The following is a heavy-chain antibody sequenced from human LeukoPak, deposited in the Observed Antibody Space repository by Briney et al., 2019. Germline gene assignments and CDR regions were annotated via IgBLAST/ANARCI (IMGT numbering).Heavy chain of an antibody. CDR2: ISAYNGNT. Sequence: ASVKVSCKASGYTFTSYGISWVRQAPGQGLEWMGWISAYNGNTNYAQKLQGRVTMTTDTSTSTAYMVLRSLRSDDTAVYYCARVSYYGSGSLNWFDPWGQGTLVTVSS. D-gene: IGHD3-10*01. CDR1: GYTFTSYG. J-gene: IGHJ5*02. V-gene: IGHV1-18*01. CDR3: ARVSYYGSGSLNWFDP.